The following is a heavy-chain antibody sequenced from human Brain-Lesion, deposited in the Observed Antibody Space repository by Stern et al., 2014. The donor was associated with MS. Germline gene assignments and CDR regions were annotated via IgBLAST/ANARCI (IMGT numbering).Heavy chain of an antibody. CDR3: ARGRVVPGFQYYATDV. CDR2: IFNSGST. CDR1: GGSISSGGYY. D-gene: IGHD2-2*01. Sequence: QVQLVESGPGLVKPSQTLSLSCTVSGGSISSGGYYWSWIRQPAGKGLEWIGRIFNSGSTSYNPSLKSRVTTSIITSKTQFSLRLNSMTAADTAVYYCARGRVVPGFQYYATDVWGQGTTVIVSS. V-gene: IGHV4-61*02. J-gene: IGHJ6*02.